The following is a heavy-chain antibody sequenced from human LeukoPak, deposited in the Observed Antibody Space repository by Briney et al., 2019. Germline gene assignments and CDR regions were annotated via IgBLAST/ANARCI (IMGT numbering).Heavy chain of an antibody. D-gene: IGHD3-10*01. CDR1: GGSFSGYY. Sequence: SETLSLTCAVYGGSFSGYYWSWIRQPPGKGLEWIGEINHSESTNYNPSLKSRVAISVDTSKNQFSLKLSSATSADTAVYYCARGRLLWFGELLLPKYYYYYYGMDVWGQGITVTVSS. CDR2: INHSEST. V-gene: IGHV4-34*01. J-gene: IGHJ6*02. CDR3: ARGRLLWFGELLLPKYYYYYYGMDV.